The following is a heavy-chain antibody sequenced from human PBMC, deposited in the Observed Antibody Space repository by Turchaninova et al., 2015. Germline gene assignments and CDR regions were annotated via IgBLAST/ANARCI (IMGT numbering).Heavy chain of an antibody. CDR2: IRNDGSNK. V-gene: IGHV3-30*02. Sequence: QVQLVESGGGVVQPGGSLRLSCAASGFSFSSYGMQWVRQAPGKGLGGVAFIRNDGSNKYYADSVKGRFTISRDNSKNTLYLQMNSLRAEDTAVYYCATLPYDAFDIWGQGKMVTVSS. CDR3: ATLPYDAFDI. CDR1: GFSFSSYG. J-gene: IGHJ3*02.